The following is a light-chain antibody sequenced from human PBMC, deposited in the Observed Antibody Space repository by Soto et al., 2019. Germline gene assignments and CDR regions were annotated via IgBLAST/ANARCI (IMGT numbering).Light chain of an antibody. CDR3: SSHTPRSILWV. J-gene: IGLJ1*01. V-gene: IGLV2-14*01. CDR1: SSDFGTYNY. Sequence: QSALTQPASVSGSPGQSIAISCTGASSDFGTYNYVSWYQQHPGKVPKLIIYEVSNRPSGVSNRFSGSKSGNTASLNISGLQADDEADYYCSSHTPRSILWVVGTGTKLTVL. CDR2: EVS.